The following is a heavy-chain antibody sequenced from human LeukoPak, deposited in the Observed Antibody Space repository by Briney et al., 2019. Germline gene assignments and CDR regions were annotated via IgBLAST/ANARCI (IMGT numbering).Heavy chain of an antibody. CDR2: MNPNSGNT. J-gene: IGHJ6*03. CDR3: ARAFGDGYNQGYYMDV. D-gene: IGHD5-24*01. CDR1: GYTFTSYD. Sequence: GASVKVSCKASGYTFTSYDINWVRQATGQGLEWMGWMNPNSGNTGYAQKFHGRVTMTRNTSISTAYMELSSLRSEDTAVYYCARAFGDGYNQGYYMDVWGKGTTVTVSS. V-gene: IGHV1-8*01.